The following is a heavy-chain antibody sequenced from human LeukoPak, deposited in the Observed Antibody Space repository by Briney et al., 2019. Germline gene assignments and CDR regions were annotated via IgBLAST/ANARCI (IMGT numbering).Heavy chain of an antibody. CDR3: ASPLSGSPFY. Sequence: PGGSLRLSCAASGFSFSTYSMNWVRQAPGKGLEWVSYITSTSGTIYYADPVKGRFTISRDNAKKSLFLQMNGLRAEDTAVYYCASPLSGSPFYWGQGTLVTVSS. CDR2: ITSTSGTI. V-gene: IGHV3-48*01. CDR1: GFSFSTYS. J-gene: IGHJ4*02. D-gene: IGHD3-10*01.